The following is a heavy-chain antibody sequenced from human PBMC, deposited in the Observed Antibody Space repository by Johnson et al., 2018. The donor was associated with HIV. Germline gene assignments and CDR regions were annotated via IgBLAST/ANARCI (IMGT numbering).Heavy chain of an antibody. V-gene: IGHV3-13*01. CDR2: IGTTGDT. D-gene: IGHD6-6*01. CDR1: GFTLSSYD. Sequence: VQLVESGGGLVQPGGSLRLSCAASGFTLSSYDMHWVRQVTGKGLEWVSSIGTTGDTYYADSVKGRFTISRDNSKNKLYLHMNSMRAEDSAVYYCARDRAPIYSSSSTPFDVFDIWGQGTMVTVSS. CDR3: ARDRAPIYSSSSTPFDVFDI. J-gene: IGHJ3*02.